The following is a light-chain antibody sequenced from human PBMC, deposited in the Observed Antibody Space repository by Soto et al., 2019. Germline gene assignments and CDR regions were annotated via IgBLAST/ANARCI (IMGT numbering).Light chain of an antibody. CDR2: SNN. CDR3: AAWDDSLNGAV. Sequence: QSVLTQPPSASGTPGQRVTISCSGSSSNIGSNTVNWYQQLPGTAPKLLIYSNNQRPSGVPDRFSVSKSGASASLAISGLPSEDAADYYCAAWDDSLNGAVFGGGTQLTVL. CDR1: SSNIGSNT. J-gene: IGLJ7*01. V-gene: IGLV1-44*01.